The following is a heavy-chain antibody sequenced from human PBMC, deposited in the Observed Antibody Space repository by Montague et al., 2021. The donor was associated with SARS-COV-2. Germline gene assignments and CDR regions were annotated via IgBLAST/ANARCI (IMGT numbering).Heavy chain of an antibody. CDR1: GDSVSSHSAP. V-gene: IGHV6-1*01. CDR3: TSGREGNYNVMDV. J-gene: IGHJ6*02. D-gene: IGHD1-1*01. Sequence: CAISGDSVSSHSAPAQIVRAYASSALAPLGSTSSSSKWYNDYAVSVRGRVTINPDTSKNQFSLQLNSVTPEDMAIYYCTSGREGNYNVMDVWGQGTTVTVSS. CDR2: TSSSSKWYN.